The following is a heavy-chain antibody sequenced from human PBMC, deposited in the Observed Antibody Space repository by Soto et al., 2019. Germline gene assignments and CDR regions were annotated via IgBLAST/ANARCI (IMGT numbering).Heavy chain of an antibody. CDR2: IYYSGST. J-gene: IGHJ6*03. D-gene: IGHD6-13*01. CDR1: VAPITRYY. V-gene: IGHV4-59*01. Sequence: SKTLPFTCTASVAPITRYYWSCIGQAPGQGLEWIGYIYYSGSTNYNPSIKSRVTISVDTSNDRFFLKLSAVTAADSAVYYCARGRMGQLVLVSYYYYYYYMDVWGKGTMVNVSS. CDR3: ARGRMGQLVLVSYYYYYYYMDV.